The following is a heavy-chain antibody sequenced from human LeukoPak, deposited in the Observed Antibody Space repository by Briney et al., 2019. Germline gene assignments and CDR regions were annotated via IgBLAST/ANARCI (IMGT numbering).Heavy chain of an antibody. J-gene: IGHJ4*02. CDR3: ASSYGGNSY. V-gene: IGHV4-34*01. Sequence: SETLSLTCAVYGGSFSGYYWSWIRQPPGKGLEWIGEINHSGSTNYNPSLKSRVTISVDTSKNQFSPKLSSVTAADTAVYYCASSYGGNSYWGQATLVTVSS. D-gene: IGHD4-23*01. CDR1: GGSFSGYY. CDR2: INHSGST.